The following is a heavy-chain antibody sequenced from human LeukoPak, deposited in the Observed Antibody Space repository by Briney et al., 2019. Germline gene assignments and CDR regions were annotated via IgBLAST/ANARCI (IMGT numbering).Heavy chain of an antibody. CDR2: IFWDDDK. D-gene: IGHD3-22*01. V-gene: IGHV2-5*02. J-gene: IGHJ4*02. Sequence: SGPTLVKPTQTLTLTCTFSGFSLSSGVGVGWIRQPPGKALEWLALIFWDDDKRYSPSLKSRLTITKDTSKNQVVLTMTHMDPVDTATYYCARRQANYYDSSGYSNYYFDYWGQGTLVTVSS. CDR1: GFSLSSGVG. CDR3: ARRQANYYDSSGYSNYYFDY.